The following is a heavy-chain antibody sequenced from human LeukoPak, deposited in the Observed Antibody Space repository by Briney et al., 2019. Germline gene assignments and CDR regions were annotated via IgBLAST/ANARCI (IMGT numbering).Heavy chain of an antibody. Sequence: GASVKVSCKASGYTFTSYAMHWVRQAPGQRLEWMGWINAGNGNTKYSQKFQGRVTMTTDTSTSTAYMELRSLRSDDTAVYYCARSLTVYYFDYWGQGTLVTVSS. V-gene: IGHV1-3*01. CDR3: ARSLTVYYFDY. J-gene: IGHJ4*02. CDR1: GYTFTSYA. D-gene: IGHD2-8*01. CDR2: INAGNGNT.